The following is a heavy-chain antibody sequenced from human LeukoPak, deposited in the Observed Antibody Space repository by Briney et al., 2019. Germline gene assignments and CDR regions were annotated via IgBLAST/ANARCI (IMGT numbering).Heavy chain of an antibody. CDR1: GFNLSYHG. V-gene: IGHV3-33*01. D-gene: IGHD3-3*01. CDR2: IWYDGSNK. J-gene: IGHJ6*02. Sequence: GSLRTPRAASGFNLSYHGMAWVRQAPGKGPEGVAVIWYDGSNKYYADSVKGRFTISRDNSKNTLYLQMNSLRAEDTAVYYCARDHYDFWSGVYYYYYYGMDVWGQGTTVTVSS. CDR3: ARDHYDFWSGVYYYYYYGMDV.